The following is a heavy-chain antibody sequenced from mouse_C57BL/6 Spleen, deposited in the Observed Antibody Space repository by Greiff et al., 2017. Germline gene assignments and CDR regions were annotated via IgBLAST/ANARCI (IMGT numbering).Heavy chain of an antibody. CDR2: ISSGSSTI. CDR1: GFTFSDYG. CDR3: ARYDYDGYYAMDY. Sequence: DVQLVESGGGLVKPGGSLKLSCAASGFTFSDYGMHWVRQAPEKGLEWVAYISSGSSTIYYADTVKGRFTISRDNAKNTLFLQMTSLRSEDTAMYYCARYDYDGYYAMDYWGQGTSVTVSS. J-gene: IGHJ4*01. D-gene: IGHD2-4*01. V-gene: IGHV5-17*01.